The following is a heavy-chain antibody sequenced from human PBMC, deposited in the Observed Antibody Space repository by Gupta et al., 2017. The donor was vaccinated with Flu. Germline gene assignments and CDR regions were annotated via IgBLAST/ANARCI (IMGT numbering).Heavy chain of an antibody. Sequence: EVQLVESGGGLVQPGGSLRLSCAASGFTFSSYWMSWVRQAPGKGLEWVANIKQDGSEKYYVDSVKGRFTISRDNAKNSLYLQMNSLRAEDTAVYYCARDFTWIQLWTGAFDIWGQGTMVTVSS. CDR1: GFTFSSYW. V-gene: IGHV3-7*01. D-gene: IGHD5-18*01. J-gene: IGHJ3*02. CDR2: IKQDGSEK. CDR3: ARDFTWIQLWTGAFDI.